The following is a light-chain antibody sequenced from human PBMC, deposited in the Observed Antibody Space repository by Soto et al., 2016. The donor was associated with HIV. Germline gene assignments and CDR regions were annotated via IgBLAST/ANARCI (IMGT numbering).Light chain of an antibody. Sequence: SYELTQPPSLSVSPRQTARLTCSGHKLGDKNACWYQQKSGQSPVLVICKDNIRPSGIPDRFSGSNSGNTAILTISGTQPMDEADYYCQAWDSSGVVFGGGTRLTVL. CDR3: QAWDSSGVV. CDR1: KLGDKN. CDR2: KDN. J-gene: IGLJ2*01. V-gene: IGLV3-1*01.